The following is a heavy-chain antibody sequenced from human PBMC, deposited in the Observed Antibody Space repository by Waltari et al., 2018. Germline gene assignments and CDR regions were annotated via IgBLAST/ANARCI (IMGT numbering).Heavy chain of an antibody. CDR1: GGSISSGDYY. Sequence: QVQLQESGPGLVKPSQTLSLTCTVSGGSISSGDYYWSWIRQPPGKGLEWIGYIYYSGSTYYNPSLKSRVTIAVDTSKNQFSLKLSSVTAADTAVYYCARGLAYCGGDCYSLSGFFPDYWGQGTLVTVSS. CDR2: IYYSGST. CDR3: ARGLAYCGGDCYSLSGFFPDY. V-gene: IGHV4-30-4*08. J-gene: IGHJ4*02. D-gene: IGHD2-21*01.